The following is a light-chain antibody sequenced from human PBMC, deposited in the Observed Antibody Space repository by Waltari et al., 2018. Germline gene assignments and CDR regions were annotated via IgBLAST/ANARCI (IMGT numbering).Light chain of an antibody. J-gene: IGLJ3*02. CDR3: SSYTSSSLWV. Sequence: QSALTQPASVSGSPGQSIPISCTGTSSDVGGYNYVSWYQQHPGKAPKLMIYEVSNRPSGVSNRFSGSKSGNTASLTISGLQAEDEADYYCSSYTSSSLWVFGGGTKLTVL. CDR2: EVS. V-gene: IGLV2-14*01. CDR1: SSDVGGYNY.